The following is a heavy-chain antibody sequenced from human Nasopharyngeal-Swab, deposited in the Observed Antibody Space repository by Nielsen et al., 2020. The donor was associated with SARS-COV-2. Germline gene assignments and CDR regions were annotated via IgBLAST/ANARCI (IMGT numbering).Heavy chain of an antibody. CDR3: AKDRITMIVGVPDY. CDR2: ISYDGSNK. J-gene: IGHJ4*02. CDR1: GFTSSSYG. V-gene: IGHV3-30*18. Sequence: GESLKISCAASGFTSSSYGMHWVRQAPGKGLEWVAVISYDGSNKYYADSVKGRFTISRDNSKNTLYLQMNSLRAEDTAVYYCAKDRITMIVGVPDYWGQGTLVTVSS. D-gene: IGHD3-22*01.